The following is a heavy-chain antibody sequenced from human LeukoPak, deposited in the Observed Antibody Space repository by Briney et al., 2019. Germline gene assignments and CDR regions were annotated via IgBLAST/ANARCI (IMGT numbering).Heavy chain of an antibody. CDR2: INPNSGGT. Sequence: ASVKVSCKASGSTFTDYYMHWVRQAPGQGLEWMGWINPNSGGTNFAQRFQGRVTMTRDTSISTAYMELNRLRSDDTAVYYCARSLFRFLEWSYRSYYYYYMDVWGKGTTVTVSS. CDR3: ARSLFRFLEWSYRSYYYYYMDV. J-gene: IGHJ6*03. V-gene: IGHV1-2*02. CDR1: GSTFTDYY. D-gene: IGHD3-3*01.